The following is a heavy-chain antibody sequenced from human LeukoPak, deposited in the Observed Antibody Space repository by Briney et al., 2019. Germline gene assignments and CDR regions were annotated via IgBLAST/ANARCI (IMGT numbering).Heavy chain of an antibody. D-gene: IGHD7-27*01. Sequence: PGGSLRLSCAASGFTFSTYWMHWVRQAPGKGLVWVSRINTDGSSTNYADSVKGRFTISRDNANNTLYLQMNSLRAEDTAVYCCARTLNWAFDFWGQGTLVTVSS. CDR2: INTDGSST. V-gene: IGHV3-74*01. CDR3: ARTLNWAFDF. CDR1: GFTFSTYW. J-gene: IGHJ4*02.